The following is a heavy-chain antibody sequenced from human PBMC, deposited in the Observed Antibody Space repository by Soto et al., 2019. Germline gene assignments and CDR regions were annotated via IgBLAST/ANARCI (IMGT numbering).Heavy chain of an antibody. V-gene: IGHV3-23*01. D-gene: IGHD6-19*01. CDR1: GFTFSTYA. Sequence: PGGSLRLSCAASGFTFSTYAMSWVLQAPGKGLEWVSTISGNGFYTYYADSLKGRFTINRYNSRNGRYLQMNSLRVKDTGEYYCSVRRAVTGSYYDYCVHGSLVTFSS. J-gene: IGHJ4*01. CDR3: SVRRAVTGSYYDY. CDR2: ISGNGFYT.